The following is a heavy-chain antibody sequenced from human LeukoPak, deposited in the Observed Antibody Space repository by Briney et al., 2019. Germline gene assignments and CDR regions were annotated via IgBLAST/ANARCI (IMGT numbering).Heavy chain of an antibody. J-gene: IGHJ6*03. CDR1: GFTFSSYW. CDR2: INSDGSST. D-gene: IGHD1-26*01. CDR3: ARGPRVGAAGFVYYHYIDV. V-gene: IGHV3-74*01. Sequence: GGSLRLSCAASGFTFSSYWMHWVRQAPGKGLVWVSRINSDGSSTSYADSVKGRFTISRDNSKNTLYLQMNSLRAEDTAVYYCARGPRVGAAGFVYYHYIDVWGKGTTVTVSS.